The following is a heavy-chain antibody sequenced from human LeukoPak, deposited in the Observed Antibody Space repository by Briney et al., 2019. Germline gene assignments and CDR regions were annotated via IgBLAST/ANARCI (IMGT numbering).Heavy chain of an antibody. D-gene: IGHD2-15*01. Sequence: SETLSLTCTVSGGSISSYYWSWIRQPPGKGLEWIGYIYYSGSTNYNPSLKSRVAISVDTSKNQFSLKLSSVTAADTAVYYCARGGCSGGSCYLDYWGQGTLVTVSS. J-gene: IGHJ4*02. CDR2: IYYSGST. CDR3: ARGGCSGGSCYLDY. CDR1: GGSISSYY. V-gene: IGHV4-59*01.